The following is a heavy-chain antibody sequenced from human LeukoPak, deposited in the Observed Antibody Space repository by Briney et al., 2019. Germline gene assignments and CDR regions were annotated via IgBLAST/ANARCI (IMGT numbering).Heavy chain of an antibody. CDR1: GFTFSNAW. CDR2: IKSKTDGGTT. D-gene: IGHD2-8*01. Sequence: GGSLRLSCAASGFTFSNAWMSWVRQAPGKGLEWVGRIKSKTDGGTTDYAAPVIGRFTISRDDSKNTLYLQMNSQKTEDTAVYYCTPDVVYATSLDYWGQGTLVTVSS. CDR3: TPDVVYATSLDY. V-gene: IGHV3-15*01. J-gene: IGHJ4*02.